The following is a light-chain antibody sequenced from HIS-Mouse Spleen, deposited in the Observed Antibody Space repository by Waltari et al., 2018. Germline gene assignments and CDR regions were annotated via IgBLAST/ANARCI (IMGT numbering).Light chain of an antibody. CDR1: QSISSY. CDR2: AAS. J-gene: IGKJ2*01. Sequence: DIQMTQSPSSLSASVGDRVTITCRASQSISSYLNWYQQKPGKAPKLLIYAASSLQSRVPSRFSCSGSRTDFTLTISSLQPEDFATYYCQQSYSTPMYTFGQGTKLEIK. CDR3: QQSYSTPMYT. V-gene: IGKV1-39*01.